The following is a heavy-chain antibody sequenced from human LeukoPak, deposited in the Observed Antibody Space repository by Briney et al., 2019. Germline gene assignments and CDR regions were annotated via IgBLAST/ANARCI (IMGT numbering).Heavy chain of an antibody. CDR3: ARDLSLYCSGGSCYSLNY. J-gene: IGHJ4*02. CDR2: IGTAGDT. CDR1: GFTFSSYA. Sequence: GGSLRLSCAASGFTFSSYAMSWVRQAPGKGLEWVSAIGTAGDTYYPGSVRGRFTISRENAKNSLYLQMNSLRAGDTAVYYCARDLSLYCSGGSCYSLNYWGQGTLVTVSS. D-gene: IGHD2-15*01. V-gene: IGHV3-13*01.